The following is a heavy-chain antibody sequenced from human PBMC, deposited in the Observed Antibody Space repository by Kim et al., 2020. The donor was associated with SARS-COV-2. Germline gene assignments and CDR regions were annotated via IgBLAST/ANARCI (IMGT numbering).Heavy chain of an antibody. CDR1: GFSFNTYT. CDR2: ITVSSTHV. V-gene: IGHV3-21*01. Sequence: GGSLRLSCAASGFSFNTYTMDWVRQAPGKGLEWVSSITVSSTHVYYADSVKGRFTISRDTATNSVYLHMYSLRVDDTAVYYCARGWLGQVGDYWGQGTRVTVSS. CDR3: ARGWLGQVGDY. J-gene: IGHJ4*02. D-gene: IGHD3-9*01.